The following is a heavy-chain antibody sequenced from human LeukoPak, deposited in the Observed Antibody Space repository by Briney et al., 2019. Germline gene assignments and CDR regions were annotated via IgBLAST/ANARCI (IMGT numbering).Heavy chain of an antibody. V-gene: IGHV1-2*02. CDR3: ASQTYCSGGSCLHPFDY. CDR1: GYTFTGYY. D-gene: IGHD2-15*01. CDR2: INPNSGGT. Sequence: ASVKVSCKASGYTFTGYYMHWVRQAPGQGLEWMGWINPNSGGTNYAQKFQGRVTMTRDTSISTAYMELSRLRSDDTAVYYCASQTYCSGGSCLHPFDYWGQGTLVTVSS. J-gene: IGHJ4*02.